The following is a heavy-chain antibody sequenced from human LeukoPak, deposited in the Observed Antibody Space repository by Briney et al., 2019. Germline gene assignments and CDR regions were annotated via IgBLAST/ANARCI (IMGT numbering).Heavy chain of an antibody. CDR1: GYTFTAYY. D-gene: IGHD6-19*01. V-gene: IGHV1-2*06. J-gene: IGHJ6*03. CDR2: INPNTGGT. Sequence: ASVKVSCKASGYTFTAYYMYWVRQAPGQELEWMGRINPNTGGTNYAQKFQGRVTMTRDTSISTAYMEVSRLRSDDTAVYYCAREGSGWYTGYMDVWGKGTTVTVSS. CDR3: AREGSGWYTGYMDV.